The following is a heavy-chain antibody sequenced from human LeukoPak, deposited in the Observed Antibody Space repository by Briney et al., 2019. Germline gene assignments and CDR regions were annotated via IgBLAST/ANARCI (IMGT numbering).Heavy chain of an antibody. J-gene: IGHJ4*02. V-gene: IGHV5-51*01. D-gene: IGHD6-13*01. CDR3: ARHGVAADY. CDR2: IYPGDSDT. CDR1: GYSFTSYW. Sequence: GESLKISCKGSGYSFTSYWIGWVRQMPGKGLEWMGVIYPGDSDTRFSPSFKGQVTMSVDKSINTAYLQWSSLKTSDTAIYYCARHGVAADYWGQGTLVTVSS.